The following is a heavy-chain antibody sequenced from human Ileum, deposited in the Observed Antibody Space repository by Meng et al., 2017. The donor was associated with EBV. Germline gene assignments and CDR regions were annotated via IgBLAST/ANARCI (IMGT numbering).Heavy chain of an antibody. V-gene: IGHV1-18*01. CDR3: ARDPSNSAGRRTYFDY. CDR1: GYIFSIHA. Sequence: QVQLVQAGAEVKKPGASGKVSCKTSGYIFSIHAISWLRQAPGQGLEWMGWISTYNGDTNYEQKLQDRVTITTDTSTSTAYMELRSLRSDDTAMYYCARDPSNSAGRRTYFDYWGQGTLVTVSS. J-gene: IGHJ4*02. CDR2: ISTYNGDT. D-gene: IGHD3-10*01.